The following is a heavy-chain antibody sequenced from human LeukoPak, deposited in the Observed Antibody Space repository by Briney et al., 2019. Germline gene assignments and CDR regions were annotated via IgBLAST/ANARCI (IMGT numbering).Heavy chain of an antibody. CDR1: GYTFTGYY. D-gene: IGHD3-9*01. CDR3: ATGGDYDILTGYYKARYFDY. CDR2: INPNSGGT. J-gene: IGHJ4*02. Sequence: ASVKVSCKASGYTFTGYYMHWVRQAPGQGLEWMGWINPNSGGTNYAQKFQGRVTMTEDTSTDTAYMELSSLRSEDTAVYYCATGGDYDILTGYYKARYFDYWGQGTLVTVSS. V-gene: IGHV1-2*02.